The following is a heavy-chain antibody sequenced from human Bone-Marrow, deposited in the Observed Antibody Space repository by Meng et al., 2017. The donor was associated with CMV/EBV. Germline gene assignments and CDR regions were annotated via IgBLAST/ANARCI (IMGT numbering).Heavy chain of an antibody. CDR1: GGSVSSGSYY. CDR3: ARVVRGITIFGVVIRGRNWFDP. Sequence: SETLSLTCTVSGGSVSSGSYYWSWIRQPPGKGLEWIGYIYYSGSTNYNPSLKSRVTISVDTSKNQFSLKLSSVTAADTAVYYCARVVRGITIFGVVIRGRNWFDPWGQGTLVTVSS. CDR2: IYYSGST. J-gene: IGHJ5*02. D-gene: IGHD3-3*01. V-gene: IGHV4-61*01.